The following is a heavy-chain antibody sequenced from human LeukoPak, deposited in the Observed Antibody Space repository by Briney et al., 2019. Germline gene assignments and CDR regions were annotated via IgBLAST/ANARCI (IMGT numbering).Heavy chain of an antibody. CDR1: GDSISTYY. CDR2: IYYSGST. V-gene: IGHV4-59*01. CDR3: ARVGGNGAFDV. Sequence: PSETLSLTCTVSGDSISTYYWSWIRQPPGKGLECIGYIYYSGSTHYNPSLKSRVTISVDTSKNQFSLRLGSLTAADTAVYYCARVGGNGAFDVWGQGTMVTVSS. D-gene: IGHD4-23*01. J-gene: IGHJ3*01.